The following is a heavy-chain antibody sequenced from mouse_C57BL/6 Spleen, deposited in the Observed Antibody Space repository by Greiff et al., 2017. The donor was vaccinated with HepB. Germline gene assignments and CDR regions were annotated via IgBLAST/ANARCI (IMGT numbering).Heavy chain of an antibody. V-gene: IGHV1-61*01. J-gene: IGHJ1*03. CDR3: ARGGGNWYFDV. CDR2: IYPSDSET. CDR1: GYTFTSYW. Sequence: VKLQQPGAELVRPGSSVKLSCKASGYTFTSYWMDWVKQRPGQGLEWIGNIYPSDSETHYNQKFKDKATLTVDKSSSTAYMQLSSLTSEDSAVYYCARGGGNWYFDVWGKGTTVTVSS.